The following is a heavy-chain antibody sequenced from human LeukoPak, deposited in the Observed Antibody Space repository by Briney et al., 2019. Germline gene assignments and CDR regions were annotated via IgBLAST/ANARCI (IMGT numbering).Heavy chain of an antibody. V-gene: IGHV3-21*01. Sequence: GGSLRLSCAASGFTFSSYSMNWVRQAPGKGLEWVSSISSSSSYIYYADSVKGRFTISRDNAKNSLYLQMNSLRAEDTAVYYCARDLLSGSPTDYWGQGTLVTVSS. J-gene: IGHJ4*02. CDR2: ISSSSSYI. CDR3: ARDLLSGSPTDY. CDR1: GFTFSSYS. D-gene: IGHD3-10*01.